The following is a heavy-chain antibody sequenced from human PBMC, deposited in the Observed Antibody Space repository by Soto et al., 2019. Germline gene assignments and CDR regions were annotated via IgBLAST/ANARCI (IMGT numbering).Heavy chain of an antibody. J-gene: IGHJ4*02. CDR1: GGSISSDDYY. V-gene: IGHV4-30-4*01. Sequence: PSLSLSLTCTVSGGSISSDDYYWRWIRQPPGTGLEWIGYIHSSGSTYYNPPLKSRVTISVDTSRNRFSLKRCSVTAPHTAVYYCARDLFPSRPPPYLDYWGQGTLVTVSS. D-gene: IGHD6-13*01. CDR3: ARDLFPSRPPPYLDY. CDR2: IHSSGST.